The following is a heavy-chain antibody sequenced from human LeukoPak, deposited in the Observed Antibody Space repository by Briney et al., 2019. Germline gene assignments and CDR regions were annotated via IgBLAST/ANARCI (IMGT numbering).Heavy chain of an antibody. CDR2: IYYSGST. CDR3: ARQTGSGLFILP. J-gene: IGHJ4*02. D-gene: IGHD3/OR15-3a*01. CDR1: GGSISSSSYY. V-gene: IGHV4-39*01. Sequence: SETLSRTCTVSGGSISSSSYYWGWIRQPPGKGLEWIGSIYYSGSTYYNPSLKSRVTISVDTSKNQFSLKLSSVTAADTAVYYCARQTGSGLFILPGGQGTLVTVSS.